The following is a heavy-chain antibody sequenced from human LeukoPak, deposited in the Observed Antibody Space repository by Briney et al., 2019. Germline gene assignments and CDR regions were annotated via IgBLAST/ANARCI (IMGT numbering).Heavy chain of an antibody. V-gene: IGHV3-30-3*01. Sequence: GGSLRLSCAASGFTFSSYAMHWVRQAPGKGLEWVAVISYDGSNKYYADSVRGRFTISRDNSKNTLYLQMNSLRAEDTAVYYCASLLLYYDFWSGRTPHAFDIWGQGTMVTVSS. CDR2: ISYDGSNK. D-gene: IGHD3-3*01. CDR3: ASLLLYYDFWSGRTPHAFDI. CDR1: GFTFSSYA. J-gene: IGHJ3*02.